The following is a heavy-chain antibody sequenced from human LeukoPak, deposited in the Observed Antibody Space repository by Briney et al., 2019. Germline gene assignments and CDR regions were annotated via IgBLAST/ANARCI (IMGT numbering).Heavy chain of an antibody. Sequence: PSEILSLTCTVSGGSISSHYWSWIRQPPGKGLEWIGYIYYSRSTNYNPSLKSRVTISVDTSKNQFSLKLSSVTAADTAVYYCARKRAYYDFWSGYWAGYYYMDVWGKGTTVTVSS. J-gene: IGHJ6*03. CDR3: ARKRAYYDFWSGYWAGYYYMDV. CDR1: GGSISSHY. V-gene: IGHV4-59*11. CDR2: IYYSRST. D-gene: IGHD3-3*01.